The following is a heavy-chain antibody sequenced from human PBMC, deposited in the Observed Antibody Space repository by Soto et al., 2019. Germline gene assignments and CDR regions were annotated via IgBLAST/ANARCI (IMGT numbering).Heavy chain of an antibody. CDR1: GYTFTSYG. CDR3: ARSGGYYDFWSGYYSPAPRVDY. CDR2: ISAYNGNT. D-gene: IGHD3-3*01. J-gene: IGHJ4*02. V-gene: IGHV1-18*01. Sequence: ASVKVSCKASGYTFTSYGISWVRQAPGQGLEWMGWISAYNGNTNYAQKLQGRVTMTTDTSTSTAYMELRSLRSDDTAVYYCARSGGYYDFWSGYYSPAPRVDYWGQGTLVTVSS.